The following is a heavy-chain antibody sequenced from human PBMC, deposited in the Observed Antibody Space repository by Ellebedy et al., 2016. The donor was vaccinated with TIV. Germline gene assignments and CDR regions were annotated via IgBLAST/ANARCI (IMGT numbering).Heavy chain of an antibody. CDR3: ARNPPTYNWVDS. Sequence: SETLSLTCTVSGGSSRRSSYYWGWIRQPPGKGLEWIGSFYYSGNTYYNPSLKSRVTISVDTSKNQFSLKLRAVTAADTAVYYCARNPPTYNWVDSWGQGTLVTVSS. CDR2: FYYSGNT. J-gene: IGHJ5*01. V-gene: IGHV4-39*01. CDR1: GGSSRRSSYY.